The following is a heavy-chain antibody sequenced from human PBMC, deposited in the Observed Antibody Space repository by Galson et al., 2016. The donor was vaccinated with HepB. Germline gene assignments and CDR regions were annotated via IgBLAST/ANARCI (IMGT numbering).Heavy chain of an antibody. D-gene: IGHD3-10*01. CDR2: INNDGVEK. V-gene: IGHV3-7*01. CDR3: ARTRRDRYYYGSGTFTNAFDL. CDR1: GYTFRNYW. J-gene: IGHJ3*01. Sequence: SLRLSCATSGYTFRNYWISWVRQAPGKGLEWVANINNDGVEKNYAGSVKGRFTISRDNAKNSLYLQMDSLRVEDTAVYFCARTRRDRYYYGSGTFTNAFDLWGQGTVVSVSS.